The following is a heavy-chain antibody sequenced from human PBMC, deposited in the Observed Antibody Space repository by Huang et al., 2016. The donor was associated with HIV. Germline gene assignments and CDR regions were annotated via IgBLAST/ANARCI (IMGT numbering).Heavy chain of an antibody. Sequence: EVQLLESGGGLVQPGGALRLACAASGSTFNNYAMNWVRQAVGKGLEWVSTISGNGGNTYYADSVKGLFTISRDNSKNTLYLHMNSLRVEDTAVYYCAKGIKSSGSYYFDYWGQGTLVTVSS. CDR2: ISGNGGNT. D-gene: IGHD3-10*01. CDR3: AKGIKSSGSYYFDY. J-gene: IGHJ4*02. CDR1: GSTFNNYA. V-gene: IGHV3-23*01.